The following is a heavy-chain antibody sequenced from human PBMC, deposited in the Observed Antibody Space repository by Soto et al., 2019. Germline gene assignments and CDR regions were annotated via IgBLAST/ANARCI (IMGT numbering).Heavy chain of an antibody. D-gene: IGHD3-10*01. V-gene: IGHV1-2*04. J-gene: IGHJ5*02. CDR3: ARGGITMVRGTWFDP. CDR2: INPNSGGT. Sequence: QVQLVQSGAEVKKPGASVKVSCKASGYTFTGYYMHWVRQAPGQGLEWMGWINPNSGGTNYAQKFRGWVTMTRDTSISTAYMELSRLRSDDTAVYYCARGGITMVRGTWFDPWGQGTLVTVSS. CDR1: GYTFTGYY.